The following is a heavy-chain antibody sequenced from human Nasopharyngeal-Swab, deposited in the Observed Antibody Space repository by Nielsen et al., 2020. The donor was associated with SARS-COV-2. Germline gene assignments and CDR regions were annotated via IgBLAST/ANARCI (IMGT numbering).Heavy chain of an antibody. Sequence: SETLSLTCTVSGGSIRSYYWSWIRQPPGKGLEWIGYIYYSGSTNYNPSLKSRVTISEDTSENQFSLRLSSVTAADTAVYYCARVSGYCSGDNCYGNFYYYGMDVWGQGTTVTVSS. CDR2: IYYSGST. J-gene: IGHJ6*02. D-gene: IGHD2-15*01. V-gene: IGHV4-59*01. CDR3: ARVSGYCSGDNCYGNFYYYGMDV. CDR1: GGSIRSYY.